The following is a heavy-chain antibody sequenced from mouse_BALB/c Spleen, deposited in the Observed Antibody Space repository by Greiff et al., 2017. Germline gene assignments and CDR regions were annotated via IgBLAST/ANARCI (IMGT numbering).Heavy chain of an antibody. Sequence: EVKLMESGGGLVQPGGSRKLSCAASGFTFSSFGMHWVRQAPEKGLEWVAYISSGSSTIYYADTVKGRFTISRGNPKNTLFLQMTSLRSEDTAMYYCARSRDYGSLDYWGQGTTLTVSS. V-gene: IGHV5-17*02. CDR1: GFTFSSFG. CDR2: ISSGSSTI. D-gene: IGHD1-2*01. J-gene: IGHJ2*01. CDR3: ARSRDYGSLDY.